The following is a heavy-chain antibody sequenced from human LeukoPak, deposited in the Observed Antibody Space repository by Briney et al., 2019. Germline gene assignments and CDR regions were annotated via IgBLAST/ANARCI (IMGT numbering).Heavy chain of an antibody. CDR3: ARVVGGQYGSGIDF. V-gene: IGHV3-21*01. J-gene: IGHJ4*02. CDR1: GFTFSSYS. D-gene: IGHD3-10*01. CDR2: ISRTSSYI. Sequence: GGSLRLSCAASGFTFSSYSMNWVRQAPGRGLEWVSSISRTSSYIYYADSVKGRFTISRDNAKNSLYLQMNSLRAEDTAVYYCARVVGGQYGSGIDFWGQGTLVTVSS.